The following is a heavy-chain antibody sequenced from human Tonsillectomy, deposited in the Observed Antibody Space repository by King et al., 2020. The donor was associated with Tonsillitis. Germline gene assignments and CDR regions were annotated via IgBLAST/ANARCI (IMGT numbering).Heavy chain of an antibody. V-gene: IGHV3-66*01. J-gene: IGHJ6*03. D-gene: IGHD3-3*02. CDR1: GFTVSSNY. CDR3: ARSYPQHCSYYYYMDV. Sequence: VQLVKSGGGLVQPGGSLRLSFAASGFTVSSNYMTWVRQAPGKGLEWVSVIYSGAETYYADSVKGRFTISRDNSKNTLYLQINSLRAEDTAVYFCARSYPQHCSYYYYMDVWGKGTTVTVSS. CDR2: IYSGAET.